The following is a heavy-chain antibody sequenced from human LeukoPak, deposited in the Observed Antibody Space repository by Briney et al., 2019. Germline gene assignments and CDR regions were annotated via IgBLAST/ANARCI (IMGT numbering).Heavy chain of an antibody. CDR1: GFTFSSYA. CDR2: ISYDGSNK. Sequence: GRSLRLSCAASGFTFSSYAMHWVRQAPGKGLEWVAVISYDGSNKYYADSVKGRFTISRDNSKNTLYLQMNSLRAEDTAVYYCARARALQFLAYWGQGTLVTVSS. CDR3: ARARALQFLAY. J-gene: IGHJ4*02. D-gene: IGHD5-24*01. V-gene: IGHV3-30-3*01.